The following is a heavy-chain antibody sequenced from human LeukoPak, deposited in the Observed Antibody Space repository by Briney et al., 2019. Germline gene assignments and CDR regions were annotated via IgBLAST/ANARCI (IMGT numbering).Heavy chain of an antibody. Sequence: GGSLRLSCEASGFTQNAMGWVRQAPGKGLEWVASISRSGGNSHYADSVKGRFTISRDNSKNTLYLQMNSLRAEDTAVYYCATSFGPVIAAAGTGADWGQGTLVTVSS. V-gene: IGHV3-23*01. CDR3: ATSFGPVIAAAGTGAD. CDR1: GFTQNA. J-gene: IGHJ4*02. CDR2: ISRSGGNS. D-gene: IGHD6-13*01.